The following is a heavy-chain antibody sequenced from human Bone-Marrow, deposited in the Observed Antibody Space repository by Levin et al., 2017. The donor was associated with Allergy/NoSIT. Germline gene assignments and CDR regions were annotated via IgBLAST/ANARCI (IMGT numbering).Heavy chain of an antibody. D-gene: IGHD2-2*01. CDR3: ARFIHCSSTSCLEYNWFDP. CDR2: INPNSGGT. V-gene: IGHV1-2*06. Sequence: GGSLRLSCKASGYTFTGYYMHWVRQAPGQGLEWMGRINPNSGGTNYAQKFQGRVTMTRDTSISTAYMELSRLRSDDTAVYYCARFIHCSSTSCLEYNWFDPWGQGTLVTVSS. CDR1: GYTFTGYY. J-gene: IGHJ5*02.